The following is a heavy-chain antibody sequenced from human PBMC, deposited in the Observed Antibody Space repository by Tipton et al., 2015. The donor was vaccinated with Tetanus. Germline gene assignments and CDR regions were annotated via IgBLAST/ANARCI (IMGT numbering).Heavy chain of an antibody. CDR3: ARLSSSANDAHGFDI. J-gene: IGHJ3*02. Sequence: TLSLTCTVSGGSISSYYWSWIRQPAGKGLEWIGRIYTSESTNYNPSLKSRLTMSVDTSKNQFSLRLNSVTAADTAVYYCARLSSSANDAHGFDIWGQGTMVTVSS. V-gene: IGHV4-4*07. D-gene: IGHD2-8*01. CDR2: IYTSEST. CDR1: GGSISSYY.